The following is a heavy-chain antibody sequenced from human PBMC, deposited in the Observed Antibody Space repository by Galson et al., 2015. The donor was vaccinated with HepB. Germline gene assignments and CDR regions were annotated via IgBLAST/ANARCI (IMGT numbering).Heavy chain of an antibody. CDR2: INVGSGNT. Sequence: SVKVSCKASGYTFTRHTIHWVRQAPGQRLEWVAWINVGSGNTKYSQNVQGRVTVTRDTSASTAYMELSSLRSEDTAVYYCARESSDWAHSDYWGQGTLVTVSS. J-gene: IGHJ4*02. CDR3: ARESSDWAHSDY. CDR1: GYTFTRHT. D-gene: IGHD6-19*01. V-gene: IGHV1-3*01.